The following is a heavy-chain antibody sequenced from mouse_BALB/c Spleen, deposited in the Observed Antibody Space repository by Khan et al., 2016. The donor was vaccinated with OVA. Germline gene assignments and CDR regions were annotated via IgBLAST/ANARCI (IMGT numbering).Heavy chain of an antibody. CDR2: ISYSGST. CDR3: AIRTVYYGSSYGSYFDV. V-gene: IGHV3-2*02. J-gene: IGHJ1*01. Sequence: EVQLQESGPGLVKPSQSLSLTCTVTGYSITSDYAWNWIRQFPGNKLEWMGYISYSGSTSYNPSLKSRISITRDTSKNQFFLQLNSVTTEDTATYYCAIRTVYYGSSYGSYFDVWGAGTTVTVSS. D-gene: IGHD1-1*01. CDR1: GYSITSDYA.